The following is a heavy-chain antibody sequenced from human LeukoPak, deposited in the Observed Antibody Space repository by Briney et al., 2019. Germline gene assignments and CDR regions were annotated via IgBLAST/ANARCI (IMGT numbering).Heavy chain of an antibody. D-gene: IGHD6-13*01. CDR1: GYTFTGYY. CDR3: ARDKLTLLAAAPFDP. V-gene: IGHV1-2*02. Sequence: ASVKVSCKASGYTFTGYYMHWVRQAPGQGLEWMGWINPSSGGTNYAQKFQGRVTMTRDTSISTAYMELSRLRSDDTAVYYCARDKLTLLAAAPFDPWGQGTLVTVSS. CDR2: INPSSGGT. J-gene: IGHJ5*02.